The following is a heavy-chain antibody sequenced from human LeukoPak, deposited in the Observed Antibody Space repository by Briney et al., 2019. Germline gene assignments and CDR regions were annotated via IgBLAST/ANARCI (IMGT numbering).Heavy chain of an antibody. CDR2: VSYDGSWD. CDR1: GFTFTNYA. J-gene: IGHJ4*02. Sequence: PGRSLRLSCAASGFTFTNYAMHWVRQTPGKGLEWVVFVSYDGSWDSYSDSVKGRFAISRDASKNTLYLQMNSLRAEDTAVYYCTREERGYIPAFWGQGTLVTVSS. D-gene: IGHD3-16*02. CDR3: TREERGYIPAF. V-gene: IGHV3-30*01.